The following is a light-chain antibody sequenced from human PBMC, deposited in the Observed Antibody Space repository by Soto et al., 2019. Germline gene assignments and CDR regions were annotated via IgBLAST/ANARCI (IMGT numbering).Light chain of an antibody. V-gene: IGLV2-14*01. J-gene: IGLJ1*01. CDR1: SSDVGAYNY. CDR2: GVT. Sequence: QSALTQPASVSGSPGQSITISCTGTSSDVGAYNYVSWYQQYPGKAPKLMIYGVTTRPSGVSTRFSGPKTGNTASLTISRLQAEDEADHYCYSHRGGDSHVFGTGTKVTVL. CDR3: YSHRGGDSHV.